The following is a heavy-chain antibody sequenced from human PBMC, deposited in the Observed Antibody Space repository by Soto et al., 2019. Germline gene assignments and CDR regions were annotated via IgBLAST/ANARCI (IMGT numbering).Heavy chain of an antibody. V-gene: IGHV3-43*01. D-gene: IGHD3-22*01. CDR2: ISWDGGST. CDR3: AKDIGGYDSNWFDP. Sequence: GGSLRLSCAASGFTFDDYTMHWVRQAPGKGLEWVSLISWDGGSTYYADSVKGRFTISRDNSKNSLYLQMNSLRTEDTALYYCAKDIGGYDSNWFDPWGQGTLVTVSS. CDR1: GFTFDDYT. J-gene: IGHJ5*02.